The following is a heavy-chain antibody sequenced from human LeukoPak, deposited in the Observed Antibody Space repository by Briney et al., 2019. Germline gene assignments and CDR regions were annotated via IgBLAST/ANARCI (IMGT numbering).Heavy chain of an antibody. CDR2: ISWNSGSI. CDR3: AKDSPERGFDY. J-gene: IGHJ4*02. D-gene: IGHD3-10*01. CDR1: GFTFDDYA. Sequence: PGGSLRLSCAASGFTFDDYAMHWVREAPGKGLEWVSGISWNSGSIGYADSVKGRFTVSRDNAKNSLYLPMNSLRAEDTALYYCAKDSPERGFDYWGQGTLVTVSS. V-gene: IGHV3-9*01.